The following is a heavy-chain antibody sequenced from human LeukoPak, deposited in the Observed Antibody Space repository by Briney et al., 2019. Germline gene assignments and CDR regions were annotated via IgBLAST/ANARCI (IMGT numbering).Heavy chain of an antibody. CDR3: ARTELGVSRRYFDY. J-gene: IGHJ4*02. V-gene: IGHV4-59*01. D-gene: IGHD7-27*01. CDR1: GFTFSSYS. Sequence: GSLRLSCAASGFTFSSYSMNWVRQAPGKGLEWIGYIYYSGSTNYNPSLKSRVTISVDTSKNQFSLKLSSVTAADTAVYYCARTELGVSRRYFDYWGQGTLVTVSS. CDR2: IYYSGST.